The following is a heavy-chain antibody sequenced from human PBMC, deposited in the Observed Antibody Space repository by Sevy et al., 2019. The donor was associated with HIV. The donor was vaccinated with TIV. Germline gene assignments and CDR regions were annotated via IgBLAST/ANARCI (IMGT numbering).Heavy chain of an antibody. V-gene: IGHV3-30-3*01. CDR1: GFAFSTHA. Sequence: GGSLRLSCAASGFAFSTHAMHWVRQPPGKGLEWVAVISYEGTETFYAASVEGRFTISRDNSKNMLSLQINSLRPEDTAVYYCARDGGNSVKWYPLYWGHGTLVTVSS. J-gene: IGHJ4*01. D-gene: IGHD2-2*01. CDR3: ARDGGNSVKWYPLY. CDR2: ISYEGTET.